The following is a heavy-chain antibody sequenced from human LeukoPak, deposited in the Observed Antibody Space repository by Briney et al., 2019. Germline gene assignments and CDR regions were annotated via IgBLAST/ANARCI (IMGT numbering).Heavy chain of an antibody. CDR2: IYPGDSDT. Sequence: GESLKISCKGSGYSFTSYWIGWVRQMPGKGLEWMGIIYPGDSDTRYSPSFQGQVTISADKSISTAYLQWSSLKASDTAMYYCARQGHDYGDYENFDYYYYGMDVWGQGTTVTVSS. CDR1: GYSFTSYW. V-gene: IGHV5-51*01. J-gene: IGHJ6*02. D-gene: IGHD4-17*01. CDR3: ARQGHDYGDYENFDYYYYGMDV.